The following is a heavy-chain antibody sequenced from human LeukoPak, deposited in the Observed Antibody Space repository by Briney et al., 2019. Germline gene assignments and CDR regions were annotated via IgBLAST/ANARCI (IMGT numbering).Heavy chain of an antibody. J-gene: IGHJ4*02. Sequence: GRSLRLSCAASGFTFSSYAMSWVRQAPGKGLEWVSSISGSGDSTYYADSVKGRFTISRDNSKNTLYLQMNSLRAEDTAVYYCARSMVRIDYWGQGTLVTVSS. V-gene: IGHV3-23*01. CDR2: ISGSGDST. CDR1: GFTFSSYA. CDR3: ARSMVRIDY. D-gene: IGHD3-10*01.